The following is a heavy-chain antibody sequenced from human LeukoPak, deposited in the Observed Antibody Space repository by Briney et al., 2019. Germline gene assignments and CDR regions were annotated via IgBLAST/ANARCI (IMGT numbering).Heavy chain of an antibody. CDR2: IKTKTAGGTI. CDR3: TTDYYDSSGYVF. V-gene: IGHV3-15*07. Sequence: GSLRLSCAASGFTFSSYMMNWVRQAPGKGLEWVGRIKTKTAGGTIDYAAPVKGRFTISRDDSKNMLYLQMNSLKTEDTAVYFCTTDYYDSSGYVFWGQGTLVTVSS. D-gene: IGHD3-22*01. CDR1: GFTFSSYM. J-gene: IGHJ4*02.